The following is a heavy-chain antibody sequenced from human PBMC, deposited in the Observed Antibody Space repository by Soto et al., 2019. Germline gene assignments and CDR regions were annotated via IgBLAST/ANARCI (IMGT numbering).Heavy chain of an antibody. CDR2: IYYSGST. J-gene: IGHJ3*02. CDR1: GGSISGYY. CDR3: AGLESPDYAFDI. Sequence: SETLSLTCTVSGGSISGYYWSWIRQPPGKGLEWIGYIYYSGSTNYNPSLKSRVTISVDTSKNQFSLKLSSVTAADTAVYYCAGLESPDYAFDIWGQGTMVTVSS. V-gene: IGHV4-59*08.